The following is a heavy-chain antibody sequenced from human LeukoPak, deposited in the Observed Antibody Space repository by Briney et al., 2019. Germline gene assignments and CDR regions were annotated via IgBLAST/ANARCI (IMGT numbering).Heavy chain of an antibody. J-gene: IGHJ4*02. V-gene: IGHV4-34*01. Sequence: PSETLSLTCAVYGGSFSGYYWGWIRQPPGKGLEWIGEINHSGSTNYNPSLKSRVTISVDTSKNQFSLKLSSVTAADTAVYYCARGDFWSGYPFDYWGQGTLVTVSS. CDR3: ARGDFWSGYPFDY. D-gene: IGHD3-3*01. CDR2: INHSGST. CDR1: GGSFSGYY.